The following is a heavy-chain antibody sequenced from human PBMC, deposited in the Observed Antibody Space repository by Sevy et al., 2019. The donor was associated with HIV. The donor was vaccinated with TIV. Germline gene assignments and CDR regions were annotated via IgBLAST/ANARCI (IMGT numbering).Heavy chain of an antibody. D-gene: IGHD2-8*01. J-gene: IGHJ4*02. V-gene: IGHV3-23*01. CDR3: AREGCTRPHDY. CDR1: GFAFYDYS. CDR2: LSFGCGKI. Sequence: GGSLRLSCAASGFAFYDYSMSWIRQAPGKGLEWVATLSFGCGKINYADSVKGRFTISRDNSKNTFYLQMDNLRVEDTTLYYCAREGCTRPHDYWGQGTRVTVSS.